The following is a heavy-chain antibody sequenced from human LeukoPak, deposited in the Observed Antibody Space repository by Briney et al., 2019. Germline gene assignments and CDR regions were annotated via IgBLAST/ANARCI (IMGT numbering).Heavy chain of an antibody. Sequence: SGGSLRLSCADSGFTFGDYYMSWIRQAPGKGLEWVSYISSSGSTIYYADSVKGRFTISRDNAKNSLYLQMNSLRAEDTAVYYCASGNPNANYYYYYMDVWGKGTTVTVSS. CDR3: ASGNPNANYYYYYMDV. CDR1: GFTFGDYY. J-gene: IGHJ6*03. V-gene: IGHV3-11*04. CDR2: ISSSGSTI. D-gene: IGHD1-1*01.